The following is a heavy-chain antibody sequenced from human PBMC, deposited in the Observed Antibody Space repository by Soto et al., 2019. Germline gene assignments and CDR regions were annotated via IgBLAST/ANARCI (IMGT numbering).Heavy chain of an antibody. J-gene: IGHJ4*02. Sequence: EVQLVESGGGLVKPGGSLRLSCASSGFTFSSYSMNWVRQAPGKGLEWVSSISTSPGVIYYGDSVKGRFTISRDNAKNTLYLQMNSLSAEDTAVDYCARERYDSGRPLDYCGQGNLVTVSS. D-gene: IGHD3-10*01. CDR2: ISTSPGVI. V-gene: IGHV3-21*01. CDR1: GFTFSSYS. CDR3: ARERYDSGRPLDY.